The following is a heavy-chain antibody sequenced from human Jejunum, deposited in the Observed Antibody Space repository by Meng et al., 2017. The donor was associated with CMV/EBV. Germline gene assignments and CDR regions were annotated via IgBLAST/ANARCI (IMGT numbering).Heavy chain of an antibody. D-gene: IGHD1-26*01. CDR1: GGSINNYY. V-gene: IGHV4-4*07. Sequence: QVQLQESGPGLVKPSXXLSLTCTVSGGSINNYYWSWIRQSAGKGLEWIGRFYSSDTYNYHPSLNSRVTMSLDTSKNQFSLNLRSVTAADTAIYYCARGPGASTREGFDYWGLGTLVTVSS. CDR3: ARGPGASTREGFDY. J-gene: IGHJ4*02. CDR2: FYSSDTY.